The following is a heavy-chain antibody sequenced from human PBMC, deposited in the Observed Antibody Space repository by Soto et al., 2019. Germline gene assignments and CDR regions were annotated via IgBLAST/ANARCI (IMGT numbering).Heavy chain of an antibody. CDR1: GLSFSIYS. CDR2: INNSSSVI. J-gene: IGHJ4*02. V-gene: IGHV3-48*02. D-gene: IGHD3-16*01. Sequence: VQLVESGGGLVQPGGSLRLSSAASGLSFSIYSMNWVRQAPGKGLEWISYINNSSSVIHYADSVKGRFTISRDNAKTSVDLQMNSLREEDTAVYYCASDSYAFDHWGQGTLVTVSS. CDR3: ASDSYAFDH.